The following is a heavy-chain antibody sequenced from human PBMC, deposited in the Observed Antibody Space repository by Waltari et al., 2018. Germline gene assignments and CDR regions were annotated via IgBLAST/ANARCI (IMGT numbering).Heavy chain of an antibody. J-gene: IGHJ4*02. D-gene: IGHD2-15*01. V-gene: IGHV4-39*01. CDR1: GGSISSTSYY. CDR3: ARPGRVGGGSLMGLDY. CDR2: FIYNGNT. Sequence: QLQLQESGPGLVKPSETLSLICSISGGSISSTSYYWGWIRQPPGKGLEWIGSFIYNGNTYSDPSLKSRSSFVVDTSKNQVLLQLRSVTAADTAMYYCARPGRVGGGSLMGLDYWGQGTLVTVSS.